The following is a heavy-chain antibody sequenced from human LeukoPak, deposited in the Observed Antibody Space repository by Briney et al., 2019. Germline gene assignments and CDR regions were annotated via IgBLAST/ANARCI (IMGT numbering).Heavy chain of an antibody. Sequence: GGSLRLSCAASGFTFSSYGMHWVRQAPGKGLVWVSRIKNDGSSTNYADSVKGRFTTSRDNAKNTLYLQINSLRAEDTAVYYCVRDAWMASTPLDYWGQGTLVTVSS. CDR1: GFTFSSYG. D-gene: IGHD5-24*01. CDR2: IKNDGSST. V-gene: IGHV3-74*01. CDR3: VRDAWMASTPLDY. J-gene: IGHJ4*02.